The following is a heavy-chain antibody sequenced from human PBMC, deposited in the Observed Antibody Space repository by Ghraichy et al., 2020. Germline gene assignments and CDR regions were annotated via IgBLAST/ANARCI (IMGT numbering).Heavy chain of an antibody. D-gene: IGHD5-18*01. CDR1: GASISSHY. J-gene: IGHJ6*03. CDR2: IYYTGIT. V-gene: IGHV4-59*11. CDR3: ARATAPGDYYYINV. Sequence: SETLSLTCTVSGASISSHYWTWIRQPPGKGLEWIGYIYYTGITNYNPSFKSRVTISVDTSKNQFSLKLSSVTAADTAVYYCARATAPGDYYYINVWGTGTTVTVSS.